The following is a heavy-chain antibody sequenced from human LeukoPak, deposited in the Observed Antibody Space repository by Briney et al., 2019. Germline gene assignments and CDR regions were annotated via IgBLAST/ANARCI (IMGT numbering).Heavy chain of an antibody. CDR2: INPNSGGT. CDR3: ARDCSSTSCSRSYDY. Sequence: GASVKVSCKASGYTFTGYYMHWVRQAPGQGLEWMGWINPNSGGTNYAQKFQGRVTMTRDTSISTAYMELSRLRSDDTAVYYCARDCSSTSCSRSYDYWGQGTLVTVSS. J-gene: IGHJ4*02. CDR1: GYTFTGYY. V-gene: IGHV1-2*02. D-gene: IGHD2-2*01.